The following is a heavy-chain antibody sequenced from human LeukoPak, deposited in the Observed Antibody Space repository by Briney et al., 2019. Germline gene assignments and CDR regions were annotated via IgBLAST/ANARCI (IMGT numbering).Heavy chain of an antibody. Sequence: GRSLRLSCAASGFTFDDYAMHWVRQAPGKGLEWVSGISWNSGSIGYADSVKGRFTISRDNAKNSLYLQMNSLRAEDTAVYYCARTEDTYYYDSSGYLDYWGQGTLVTVSS. CDR3: ARTEDTYYYDSSGYLDY. V-gene: IGHV3-9*01. CDR1: GFTFDDYA. D-gene: IGHD3-22*01. CDR2: ISWNSGSI. J-gene: IGHJ4*02.